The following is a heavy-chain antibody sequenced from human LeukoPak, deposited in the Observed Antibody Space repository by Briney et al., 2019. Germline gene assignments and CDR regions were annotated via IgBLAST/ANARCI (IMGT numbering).Heavy chain of an antibody. Sequence: PGGSLRLSCLASGFTFSSYAMHWVRQAPGKGLEYVSAISSNGGSTYYADSVKGRFTISRDNSKNTLYLQMSSLRAEDTAVYYCALLRYSFYGMDVWGKGTTVTVSS. J-gene: IGHJ6*04. CDR2: ISSNGGST. CDR1: GFTFSSYA. CDR3: ALLRYSFYGMDV. V-gene: IGHV3-64D*06. D-gene: IGHD3-9*01.